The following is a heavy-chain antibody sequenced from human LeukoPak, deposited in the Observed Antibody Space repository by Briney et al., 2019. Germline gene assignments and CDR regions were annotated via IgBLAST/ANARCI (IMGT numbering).Heavy chain of an antibody. D-gene: IGHD3-16*02. J-gene: IGHJ4*02. Sequence: ASVKVSCKASGYTFTSYGISWVRQAPGQGLEWMGWISAYNGNTNYAQKLQGRVTMTPDTSTSTAYMELRSLRSDDTAVYYCARVVYGGNDYVWGSYRYTLLDYWGQGTLVTVSS. V-gene: IGHV1-18*01. CDR1: GYTFTSYG. CDR2: ISAYNGNT. CDR3: ARVVYGGNDYVWGSYRYTLLDY.